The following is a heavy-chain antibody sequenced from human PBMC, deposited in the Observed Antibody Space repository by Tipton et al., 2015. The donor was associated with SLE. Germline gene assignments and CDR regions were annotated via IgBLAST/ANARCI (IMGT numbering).Heavy chain of an antibody. CDR3: SRDIDNWFDP. CDR1: GYTLISYG. V-gene: IGHV1-2*02. CDR2: INPKSGVT. D-gene: IGHD3-16*02. J-gene: IGHJ5*02. Sequence: QLVQSGAEVRKPGASVKVSCKASGYTLISYGITWVRQAPGQGLEWMGWINPKSGVTKYAEKFQGRVSMTRDTSINTAYMELRNLRSDDTAVYYCSRDIDNWFDPWGQGSLVTVSS.